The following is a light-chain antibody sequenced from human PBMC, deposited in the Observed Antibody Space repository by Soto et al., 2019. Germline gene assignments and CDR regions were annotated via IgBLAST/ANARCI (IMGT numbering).Light chain of an antibody. CDR3: AAWDDSLV. CDR2: RNN. Sequence: QSVLTQPPSASGTPGQRVTISCSGSSSNIGSNYVYWYQQLPRTAPKLLIYRNNQRPSGVPDRFSGSKSGTSASLAISGLRSEDEADYYCAAWDDSLVFGGGTKLTVL. V-gene: IGLV1-47*01. CDR1: SSNIGSNY. J-gene: IGLJ2*01.